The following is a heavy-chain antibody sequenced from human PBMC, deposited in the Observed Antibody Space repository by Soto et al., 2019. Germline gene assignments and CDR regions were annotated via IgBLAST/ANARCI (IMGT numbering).Heavy chain of an antibody. V-gene: IGHV3-21*01. J-gene: IGHJ6*03. CDR2: ISSSSSYI. Sequence: GGSLRLSCAASGFTFSSYSMNWVRQAPGKGLEWVSSISSSSSYIYYADSVKGRFTISRDNAKNSLYLQMNSLRAEDTAVYYCARDVRITMVRGVIMDYYYYYMDVWGKGTTVTVSS. D-gene: IGHD3-10*01. CDR3: ARDVRITMVRGVIMDYYYYYMDV. CDR1: GFTFSSYS.